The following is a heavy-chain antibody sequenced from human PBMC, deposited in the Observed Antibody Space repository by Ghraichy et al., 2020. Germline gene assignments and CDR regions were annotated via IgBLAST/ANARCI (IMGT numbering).Heavy chain of an antibody. J-gene: IGHJ4*02. D-gene: IGHD6-19*01. CDR1: GGSISSYY. CDR3: VRARADSGGFYDFDY. V-gene: IGHV4-59*01. CDR2: IYYSGST. Sequence: SETLSLTCTVSGGSISSYYWNWIRQPPGKGLEWIGYIYYSGSTNYNPSLKSRVTISVDTSKNQFSLKLSSVTAADTAVYYCVRARADSGGFYDFDYWGQGTLVTVSS.